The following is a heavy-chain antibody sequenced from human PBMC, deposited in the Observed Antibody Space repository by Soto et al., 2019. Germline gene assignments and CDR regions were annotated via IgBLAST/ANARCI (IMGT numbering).Heavy chain of an antibody. V-gene: IGHV1-69*13. J-gene: IGHJ4*02. Sequence: SVKVSCKXSGGTFSSYRINWVRQAPGQGLEWMGGIVPIYRTADSAQEFQGRVTITADESARTAYMELRSLKSRETAVYYCVRDSGAKLSSSWGQGTLVTVSS. CDR1: GGTFSSYR. CDR3: VRDSGAKLSSS. D-gene: IGHD6-13*01. CDR2: IVPIYRTA.